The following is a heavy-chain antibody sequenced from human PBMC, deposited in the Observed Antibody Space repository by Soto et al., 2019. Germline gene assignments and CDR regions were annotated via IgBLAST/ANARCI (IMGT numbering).Heavy chain of an antibody. V-gene: IGHV3-23*01. J-gene: IGHJ4*02. CDR2: ISGSGSGT. Sequence: EVQLLQSGGGLVQPGGSLRLSCAASGFTFSSYSIYWVRQAPGKGLEWVSGISGSGSGTYYADSVKGRFTISRDNSKNTLYLQMNSLRAEDMAVYYFAKGSSGYYDTFDYWGQGTLVTVSS. CDR1: GFTFSSYS. CDR3: AKGSSGYYDTFDY. D-gene: IGHD3-22*01.